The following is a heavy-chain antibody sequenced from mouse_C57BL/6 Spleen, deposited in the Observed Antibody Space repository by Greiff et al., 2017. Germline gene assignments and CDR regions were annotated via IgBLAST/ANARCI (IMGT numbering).Heavy chain of an antibody. J-gene: IGHJ4*01. Sequence: EVKVVESGGGLVQPGGSLKLSCAASGFTFSDYYMYWVRQTPEKRLEWVAYISNGGGSTYYPDTVKGRFTISRDNAKNTLYLQMSRLKSEDTAMYYCARLYDYRAMDYWGQGTSVTVSS. D-gene: IGHD2-3*01. CDR1: GFTFSDYY. V-gene: IGHV5-12*01. CDR2: ISNGGGST. CDR3: ARLYDYRAMDY.